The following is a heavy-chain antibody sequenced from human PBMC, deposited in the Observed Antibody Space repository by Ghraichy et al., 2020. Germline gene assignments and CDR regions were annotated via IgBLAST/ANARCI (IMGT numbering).Heavy chain of an antibody. CDR1: GFTFSSYW. V-gene: IGHV3-74*01. CDR2: INSDGSTT. Sequence: GESLNISCAASGFTFSSYWMHWVRQTPGKGLVWVSRINSDGSTTSYADSVKGRFTISRDNAKNTLYLQVNSLRAEDTAVYYCARGVSFYSNYVESGGFDCWGQGTLVTVSS. CDR3: ARGVSFYSNYVESGGFDC. D-gene: IGHD4-11*01. J-gene: IGHJ4*02.